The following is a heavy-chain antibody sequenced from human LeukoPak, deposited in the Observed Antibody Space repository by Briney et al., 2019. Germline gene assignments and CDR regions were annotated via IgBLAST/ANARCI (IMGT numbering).Heavy chain of an antibody. CDR3: ARGRVVTEYYYYYYYMDV. Sequence: SETLSLTCTVSGGSISSGSYYWGWIRQPAGKGLEWIGRIYTSGSTNYNPSLKSRVTISVDTSKNQFSLKLSSVTAADTAVYYCARGRVVTEYYYYYYYMDVWGKGTTVTISS. V-gene: IGHV4-61*02. CDR1: GGSISSGSYY. D-gene: IGHD4-23*01. CDR2: IYTSGST. J-gene: IGHJ6*03.